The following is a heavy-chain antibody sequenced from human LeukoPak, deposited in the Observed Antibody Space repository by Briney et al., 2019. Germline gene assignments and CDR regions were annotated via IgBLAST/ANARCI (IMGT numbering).Heavy chain of an antibody. D-gene: IGHD6-19*01. J-gene: IGHJ3*02. CDR1: XYTFTSYD. CDR2: MNPNSGNT. V-gene: IGHV1-8*01. CDR3: ARYSGWNDAFDI. Sequence: ASXXXXXKASXYTFTSYDINWVRQATGQGLEWMGWMNPNSGNTGYAQKFQGRVTMTRNTSISTAYMELSSLRSEDTAVYYCARYSGWNDAFDIWGQGTMVTVSS.